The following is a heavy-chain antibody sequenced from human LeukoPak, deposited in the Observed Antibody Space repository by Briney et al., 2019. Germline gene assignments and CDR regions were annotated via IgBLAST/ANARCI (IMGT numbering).Heavy chain of an antibody. D-gene: IGHD2-21*02. J-gene: IGHJ5*02. CDR1: GVSISSSSYY. Sequence: PSETLSLTCTVSGVSISSSSYYWGWIRQPPGKGLEWIGSIYYSGSTYYNPSLKSRVTISVDTSKNQFSLKLSSVTAADTAVYYCARDGIPAGVVTMTNWFDPWGQGTLVTVSS. CDR2: IYYSGST. CDR3: ARDGIPAGVVTMTNWFDP. V-gene: IGHV4-39*07.